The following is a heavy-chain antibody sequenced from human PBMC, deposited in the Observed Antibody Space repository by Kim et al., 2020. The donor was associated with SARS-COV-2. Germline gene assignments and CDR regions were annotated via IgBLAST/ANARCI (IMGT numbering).Heavy chain of an antibody. V-gene: IGHV3-48*03. CDR3: ARERERLVGDNYYYYGMDV. CDR2: ISSSGSTI. D-gene: IGHD1-26*01. J-gene: IGHJ6*02. Sequence: GGSLRLSCAASGFTFSSYEMNWVRQAPGKGLEWVSYISSSGSTIYYADSVKGRFTISRDNAKNSLYLQMNSLRAEDTAVYYCARERERLVGDNYYYYGMDVWGQGTTVTVSS. CDR1: GFTFSSYE.